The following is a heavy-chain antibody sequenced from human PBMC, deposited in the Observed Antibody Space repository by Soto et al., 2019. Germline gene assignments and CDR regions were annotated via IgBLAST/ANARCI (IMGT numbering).Heavy chain of an antibody. Sequence: QVQLVQSGAEVKKPGASVKVSCKASGYTFTSFYMHWVRQAPGQGLEWMGIINPSGTTPYYAQKFQGRVPMTRDTATSTYYMELSSLTSEVAAVYYWAQPHTARHYYSGREVWCQATAVTVSS. CDR1: GYTFTSFY. J-gene: IGHJ6*02. CDR3: AQPHTARHYYSGREV. V-gene: IGHV1-46*01. CDR2: INPSGTTP. D-gene: IGHD2-2*02.